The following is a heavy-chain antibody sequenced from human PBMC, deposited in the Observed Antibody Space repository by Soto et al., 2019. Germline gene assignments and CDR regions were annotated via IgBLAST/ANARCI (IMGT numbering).Heavy chain of an antibody. J-gene: IGHJ4*02. CDR1: GFTFSSFA. V-gene: IGHV3-30-3*01. CDR3: ARHLSRGITMIALEIHY. CDR2: ISYDGSNK. D-gene: IGHD3-22*01. Sequence: VQLVESGGGVVQPGRSLRLSCAASGFTFSSFAMHWVRQAPGKGLELVAIISYDGSNKYYAESVKGRFTISRDNPKNTLYLQMSSLRAEDTAVYYCARHLSRGITMIALEIHYWGQGTLVTVSS.